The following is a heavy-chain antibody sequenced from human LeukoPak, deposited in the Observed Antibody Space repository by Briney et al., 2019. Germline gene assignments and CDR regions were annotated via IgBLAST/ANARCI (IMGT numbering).Heavy chain of an antibody. V-gene: IGHV1-2*02. Sequence: ASVKVSCKASGYTFTGYYMHWVRQAPGQGLEWMGWINPNSGGTNYAQKFQGRVTMTRDTSISTAYMELGRLRSDDTAVYYCARGAITMVRGVIPLYWGQGTLVTVSS. D-gene: IGHD3-10*01. J-gene: IGHJ4*02. CDR2: INPNSGGT. CDR3: ARGAITMVRGVIPLY. CDR1: GYTFTGYY.